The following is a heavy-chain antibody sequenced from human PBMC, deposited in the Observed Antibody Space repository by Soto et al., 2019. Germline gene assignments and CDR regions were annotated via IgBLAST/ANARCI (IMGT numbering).Heavy chain of an antibody. CDR2: ISSSSTYI. Sequence: EVQLVESGGGLVKPGGSLRLSCEAVGFTFSSYSMNWVRQAPGKGLEWVSSISSSSTYIYYADSVKGRFTISRDNAKNSLYLQMNSLRAEDTAVFYCARNNYHDSSGYFDFDAFDIWGQGTMVTVSS. CDR3: ARNNYHDSSGYFDFDAFDI. D-gene: IGHD3-22*01. J-gene: IGHJ3*02. V-gene: IGHV3-21*01. CDR1: GFTFSSYS.